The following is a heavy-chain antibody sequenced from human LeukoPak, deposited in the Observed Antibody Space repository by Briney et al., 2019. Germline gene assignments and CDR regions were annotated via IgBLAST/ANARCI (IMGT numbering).Heavy chain of an antibody. CDR2: IIPIFGTV. V-gene: IGHV1-69*13. D-gene: IGHD4-11*01. CDR3: ARGRMTTVTPLGY. Sequence: SVKVSCKASGGTLSSYAISWVRQAPGQGLEWMGGIIPIFGTVNYAQKFQGRVTITADESTSTAYMELSSLRSEDTAVYYCARGRMTTVTPLGYWGQGTLVTVSS. J-gene: IGHJ4*02. CDR1: GGTLSSYA.